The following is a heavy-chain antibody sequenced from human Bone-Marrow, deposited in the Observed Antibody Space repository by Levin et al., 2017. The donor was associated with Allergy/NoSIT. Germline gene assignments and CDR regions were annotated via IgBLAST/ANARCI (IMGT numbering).Heavy chain of an antibody. D-gene: IGHD3-9*01. J-gene: IGHJ4*01. Sequence: VASVKVSCKTSGYTFTTYGISWVRQAPGQGLEWMGWISTYNGETKYTQKFQGRVTLTTDTSTRTAYMEVRSLRSDDTAVYFCARDLLAVYSDTLTGKGFYLDSWGHGTLVTVFS. V-gene: IGHV1-18*01. CDR2: ISTYNGET. CDR3: ARDLLAVYSDTLTGKGFYLDS. CDR1: GYTFTTYG.